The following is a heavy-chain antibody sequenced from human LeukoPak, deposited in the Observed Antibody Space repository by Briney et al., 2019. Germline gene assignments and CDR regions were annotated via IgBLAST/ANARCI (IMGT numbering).Heavy chain of an antibody. V-gene: IGHV3-30*04. CDR2: ISYDGSNK. J-gene: IGHJ6*03. CDR3: ARVEGSSWYYYYYYMDV. CDR1: GFTFSSYA. Sequence: GGSLRLSCAASGFTFSSYAMHWVRHAPGKGLEWVAVISYDGSNKYYADSVKGRFTISRDNSKNTLYLQMNSLRAEDTAVYYCARVEGSSWYYYYYYMDVWGKGTTVTVSS. D-gene: IGHD6-13*01.